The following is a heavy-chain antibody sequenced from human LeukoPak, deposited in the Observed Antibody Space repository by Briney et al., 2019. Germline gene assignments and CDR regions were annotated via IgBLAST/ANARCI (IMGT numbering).Heavy chain of an antibody. J-gene: IGHJ4*02. CDR1: GFTFSSYE. V-gene: IGHV3-48*03. CDR2: ISSSGSTI. CDR3: AVATIKDYFDY. Sequence: GASVRLSCAASGFTFSSYEMNWVRQAPGKGLEWVSYISSSGSTIYYADSVQGRFTISRDNAKNSLYLQMNSLRAEDTAVYYCAVATIKDYFDYWGQGTLVTVSS. D-gene: IGHD5-24*01.